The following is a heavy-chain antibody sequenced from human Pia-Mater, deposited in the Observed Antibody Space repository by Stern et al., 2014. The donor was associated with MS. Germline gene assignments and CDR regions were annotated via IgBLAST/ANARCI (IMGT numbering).Heavy chain of an antibody. CDR2: GNRDGSST. D-gene: IGHD5-24*01. J-gene: IGHJ4*02. CDR3: AREMASISYFDY. Sequence: DQLVESGGGLVQPGGSLRLSCAASGFTFSSYWIHWVRHAPGQGLVWVARGNRDGSSTAYADSVRGRFTISRDNAKNTLYLQMNSLRAEDTAVYYCAREMASISYFDYWGQGTLVTVSS. CDR1: GFTFSSYW. V-gene: IGHV3-74*01.